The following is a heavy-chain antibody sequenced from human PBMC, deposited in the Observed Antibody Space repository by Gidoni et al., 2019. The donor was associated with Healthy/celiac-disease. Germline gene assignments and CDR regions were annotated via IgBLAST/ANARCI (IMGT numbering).Heavy chain of an antibody. CDR3: ARSMYSSSPNWFDP. CDR2: ISSSSSYI. CDR1: GFPFSSYS. Sequence: EVQLVESGGGLVKPGGSLRLSCAAAGFPFSSYSMNWVRQAPGKGLEWVSSISSSSSYIYYADSVKGRFTISRDNAKNSLYLQMNSLRAEDTAVYYCARSMYSSSPNWFDPWGQGTLVTASS. D-gene: IGHD6-6*01. V-gene: IGHV3-21*01. J-gene: IGHJ5*02.